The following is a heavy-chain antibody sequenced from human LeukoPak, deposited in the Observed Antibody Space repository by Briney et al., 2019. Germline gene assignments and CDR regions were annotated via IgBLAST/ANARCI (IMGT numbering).Heavy chain of an antibody. D-gene: IGHD3-22*01. V-gene: IGHV3-30-3*01. Sequence: GGSLRLSCAASGFTFSSYAMHWVRQAPGKGLEWVAVISYDGSNKYYADSVKGRFTISRDNSKNTLYLQTNSLRAEDTAVYYCARVQGYYDSSGYAFDYWGQGTLVTVSS. CDR1: GFTFSSYA. CDR2: ISYDGSNK. CDR3: ARVQGYYDSSGYAFDY. J-gene: IGHJ4*02.